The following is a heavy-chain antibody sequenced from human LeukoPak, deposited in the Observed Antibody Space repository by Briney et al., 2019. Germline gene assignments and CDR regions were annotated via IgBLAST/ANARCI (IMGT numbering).Heavy chain of an antibody. CDR1: GFTFSSYE. Sequence: GGSLRLSCAASGFTFSSYEMNWVRQAPGKGLEWVSYISSSGSTIYYADSVKGRFTISRDNAKNSLYLQMNSLRAEDTAVYYCASGEAAAAGFYMDVWGKGTTVTVSS. V-gene: IGHV3-48*03. CDR3: ASGEAAAAGFYMDV. J-gene: IGHJ6*03. CDR2: ISSSGSTI. D-gene: IGHD6-13*01.